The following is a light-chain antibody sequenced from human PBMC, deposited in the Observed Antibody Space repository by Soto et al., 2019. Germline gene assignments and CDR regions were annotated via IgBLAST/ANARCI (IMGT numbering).Light chain of an antibody. CDR3: SSYTSGTTFV. Sequence: QSVRTQPASVSGSPGQSITISCTGTSSDVGGYSYVSWYQQHPGKVPKLMIYDVTNRPSGVSNRFSGSKSGNTASLTITGLQAEDEADYFCSSYTSGTTFVFGTGTKVTVL. V-gene: IGLV2-14*03. CDR1: SSDVGGYSY. J-gene: IGLJ1*01. CDR2: DVT.